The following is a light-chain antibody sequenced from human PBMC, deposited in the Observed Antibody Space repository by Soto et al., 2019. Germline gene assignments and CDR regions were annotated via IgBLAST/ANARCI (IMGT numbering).Light chain of an antibody. J-gene: IGKJ4*01. V-gene: IGKV1-5*01. CDR1: QNIDIW. Sequence: DIQMTHSPSTLSASVGDRVTITCRASQNIDIWLSWYQQKPGKAPNLLIYDASNLKSGVPSRFSGSGSGTEFTLTISSLQPDDFATYYCQQHKSYPVTFGGGTKVDIK. CDR3: QQHKSYPVT. CDR2: DAS.